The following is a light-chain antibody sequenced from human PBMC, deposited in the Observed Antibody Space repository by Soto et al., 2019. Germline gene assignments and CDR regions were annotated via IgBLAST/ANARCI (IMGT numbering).Light chain of an antibody. Sequence: DSVLTQSPDSLAVSLGERATINCKSSQSVLYSSNNKNYLAWYQQKAGQPPNLIIYWASTRKSGVPDRFSGSGSGPDFTLTISSLQAEDVAVYYCHQYYTTPWTFGQGTRVELK. CDR3: HQYYTTPWT. V-gene: IGKV4-1*01. CDR1: QSVLYSSNNKNY. CDR2: WAS. J-gene: IGKJ1*01.